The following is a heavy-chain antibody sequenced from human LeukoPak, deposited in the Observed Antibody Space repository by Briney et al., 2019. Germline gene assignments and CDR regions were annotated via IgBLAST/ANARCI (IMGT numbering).Heavy chain of an antibody. V-gene: IGHV3-11*06. Sequence: PGGSLRLSCAASGFTFSDYCMSWIRQAPGKGLEWVASISRNSTYIHYADSVKGRFTISRDNARNSLFLQMNSLRAEDTAIYYCARDEGYYFDSWGQGTQVTVSS. CDR2: ISRNSTYI. CDR3: ARDEGYYFDS. J-gene: IGHJ4*02. CDR1: GFTFSDYC.